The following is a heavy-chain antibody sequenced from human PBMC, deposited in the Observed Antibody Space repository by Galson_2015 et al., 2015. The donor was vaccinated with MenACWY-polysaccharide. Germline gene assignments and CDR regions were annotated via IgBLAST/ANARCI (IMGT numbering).Heavy chain of an antibody. CDR3: ARLRGLGGQFYCDF. J-gene: IGHJ4*02. CDR1: GYIFNNYW. D-gene: IGHD4-23*01. V-gene: IGHV5-51*03. Sequence: QSGAEVKKPGESLQISCTASGYIFNNYWIGWVRQMPDKGLEWMGRIFPDNSDPRYSPSFQGQVTVSVDKSTSTAYLHLSGLKASDTGMYYCARLRGLGGQFYCDFWGQGSLVTASS. CDR2: IFPDNSDP.